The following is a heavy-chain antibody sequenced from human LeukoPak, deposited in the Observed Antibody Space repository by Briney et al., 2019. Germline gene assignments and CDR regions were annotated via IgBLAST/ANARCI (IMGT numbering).Heavy chain of an antibody. CDR3: ARLGDTTLANYFLDY. D-gene: IGHD5-24*01. CDR1: GGSISHFF. CDR2: IYSSGGT. V-gene: IGHV4-4*09. J-gene: IGHJ4*02. Sequence: PSETLSLTCTVSGGSISHFFWSWIRQPPGKGLEWIGYIYSSGGTNYNPSLKSRVTISEDTSKNQFSLKLTSVTAADTAVYYCARLGDTTLANYFLDYWGQGTLVTVSS.